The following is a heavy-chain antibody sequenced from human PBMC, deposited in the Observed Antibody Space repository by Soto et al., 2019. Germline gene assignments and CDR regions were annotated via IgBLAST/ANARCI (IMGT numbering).Heavy chain of an antibody. J-gene: IGHJ4*02. CDR2: IYYSGST. Sequence: SVTLSLTCTVSGGSISSGGYYWRWIRQHPGKGLEWIGYIYYSGSTYYNPSLKSRVTISVDTSKNQFSLKLSSVTAADTAVYYCARHDSSGYYYFDYWGQGTLVTVSS. CDR3: ARHDSSGYYYFDY. CDR1: GGSISSGGYY. D-gene: IGHD3-22*01. V-gene: IGHV4-31*03.